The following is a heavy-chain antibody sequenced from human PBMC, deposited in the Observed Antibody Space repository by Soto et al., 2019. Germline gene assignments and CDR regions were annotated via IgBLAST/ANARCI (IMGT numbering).Heavy chain of an antibody. J-gene: IGHJ6*02. CDR3: ARIYCSGGSCYDYYYGMDV. V-gene: IGHV1-3*01. CDR2: INAGNGNT. D-gene: IGHD2-15*01. CDR1: GYTFTSYA. Sequence: ASVKVSCKASGYTFTSYAMHWVRQAPGQRLEWMGWINAGNGNTKYSQKFQGRVTITRDTSASTAYMELSSLRSEDTAVYYCARIYCSGGSCYDYYYGMDVWGQGTTVTVS.